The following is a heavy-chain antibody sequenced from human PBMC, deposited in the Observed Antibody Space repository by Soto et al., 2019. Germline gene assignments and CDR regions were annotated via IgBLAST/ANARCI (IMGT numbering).Heavy chain of an antibody. V-gene: IGHV1-18*01. CDR3: ARSPSMSTLTTGWFDP. D-gene: IGHD4-4*01. CDR1: GYSFTSYG. Sequence: QVQLVQSGAEVKKPGASVKVSCKASGYSFTSYGMSWVRQAPGQGLEWMGWISTYNGNTNYAQKSXDXVXLXXDTSTTTAFMELTSLRSDDTAVYYCARSPSMSTLTTGWFDPWGQGTLVTVSS. J-gene: IGHJ5*02. CDR2: ISTYNGNT.